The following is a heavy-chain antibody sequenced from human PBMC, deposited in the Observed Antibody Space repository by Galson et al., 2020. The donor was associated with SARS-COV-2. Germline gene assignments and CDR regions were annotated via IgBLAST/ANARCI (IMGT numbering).Heavy chain of an antibody. Sequence: GGSLRLPCAASGFTFSSYAMSWVRQAPRKGLEWVSGISGSGGSTYYADSVKGRFTISRDNSRNTLYLQMNSLTAEYTAVYYCAKSDRSTSSFPLDYWGQGALVTVSS. CDR3: AKSDRSTSSFPLDY. CDR2: ISGSGGST. CDR1: GFTFSSYA. J-gene: IGHJ4*02. D-gene: IGHD6-13*01. V-gene: IGHV3-23*01.